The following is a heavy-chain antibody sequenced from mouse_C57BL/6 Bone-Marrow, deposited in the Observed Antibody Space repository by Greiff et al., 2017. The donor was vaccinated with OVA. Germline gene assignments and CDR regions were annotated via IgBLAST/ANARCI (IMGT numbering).Heavy chain of an antibody. CDR1: EYEFPSHD. V-gene: IGHV5-2*01. CDR3: ARGGVTTRAY. CDR2: INSDGGST. Sequence: DVKLQESGGGLVQPGESLKLSCESNEYEFPSHDMSWVRKTPEKRLELVAAINSDGGSTYYPDTMARRFIISRDNTKKTLYLQMSSLRSEDTALYYGARGGVTTRAYWGQGTLVTVSA. D-gene: IGHD2-5*01. J-gene: IGHJ3*01.